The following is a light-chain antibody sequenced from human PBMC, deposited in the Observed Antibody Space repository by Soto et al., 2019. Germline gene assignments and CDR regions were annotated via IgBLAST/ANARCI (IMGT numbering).Light chain of an antibody. CDR3: QQYGSSPPT. J-gene: IGKJ2*01. CDR2: NAS. V-gene: IGKV3-20*01. CDR1: HFISNY. Sequence: EIVLTQSPATLSLSPGEKATLSCRASHFISNYLACYQHKPGQSPRLLIYNASTRATGLPDRFSGSGSGTDFTLTVSRLEPEDFAVFYCQQYGSSPPTFGQGTKVDIK.